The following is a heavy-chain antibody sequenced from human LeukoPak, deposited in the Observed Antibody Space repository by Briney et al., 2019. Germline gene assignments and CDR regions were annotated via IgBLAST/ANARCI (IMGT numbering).Heavy chain of an antibody. V-gene: IGHV1-69*04. CDR1: GGTFSSYA. D-gene: IGHD1-26*01. CDR3: ARVGPEWEQPDLFDY. Sequence: SVKVSCKASGGTFSSYAISWVRQAPGQGLEWMGRIIPILGIANYAQKFQGRVTITADKSTSTAYMELSSLRSEDTAVYYCARVGPEWEQPDLFDYWGQGTLVTVSS. J-gene: IGHJ4*02. CDR2: IIPILGIA.